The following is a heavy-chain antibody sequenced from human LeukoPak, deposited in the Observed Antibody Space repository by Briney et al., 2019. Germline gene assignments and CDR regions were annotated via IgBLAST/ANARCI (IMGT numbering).Heavy chain of an antibody. CDR3: ARGRDCSSTSCYADYYYYYMDV. CDR2: ISAYNGNT. D-gene: IGHD2-2*01. Sequence: ASVKVSCKASGYTFTSYGISWVRQAPGQGLEWLGWISAYNGNTNYAQKLQGRVTMTTDTSTSTAYMELSSLRSEDTAVYYCARGRDCSSTSCYADYYYYYMDVWGKGTTVTVSS. J-gene: IGHJ6*03. CDR1: GYTFTSYG. V-gene: IGHV1-18*01.